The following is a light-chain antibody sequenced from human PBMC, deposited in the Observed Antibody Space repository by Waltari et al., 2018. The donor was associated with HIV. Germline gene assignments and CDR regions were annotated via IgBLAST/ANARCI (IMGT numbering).Light chain of an antibody. J-gene: IGLJ2*01. CDR2: EVS. Sequence: QSALTQPPSASGSPGQSVTISCTGTSSDVGSYNFVSWYKQHPGKAPKLLVFEVSKRPSGCPDRFSGSKSGNTTSLTVSGLQPEDEADYYCSSYAGSNNLLFGGGTKLTVL. CDR3: SSYAGSNNLL. CDR1: SSDVGSYNF. V-gene: IGLV2-8*01.